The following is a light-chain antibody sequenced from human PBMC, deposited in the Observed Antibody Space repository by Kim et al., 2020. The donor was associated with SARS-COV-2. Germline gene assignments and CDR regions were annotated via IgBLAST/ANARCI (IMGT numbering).Light chain of an antibody. CDR1: QAISIA. V-gene: IGKV1-13*02. CDR3: QQFKSFPLT. Sequence: AIQLTQSPSSLSASVGDRVTITCRASQAISIALAWCQQKPGKPPKLLIYDASSVENGVPSRFSGSGSGTDFTLTISSLQPEDFATYYCQQFKSFPLTFGQGTRLEIK. J-gene: IGKJ5*01. CDR2: DAS.